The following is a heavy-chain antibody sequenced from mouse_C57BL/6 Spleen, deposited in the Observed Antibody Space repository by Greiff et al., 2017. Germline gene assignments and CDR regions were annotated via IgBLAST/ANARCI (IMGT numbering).Heavy chain of an antibody. V-gene: IGHV1-72*01. J-gene: IGHJ1*03. CDR1: GYTFTSYW. Sequence: QVQLKQPGAELVKPGASVKLSCKASGYTFTSYWMHWVKQRPGRGLEWIGRIDPNSGGTKYNEKFKSKATLTVDKPSSTAYMQLSSLTSEDSAVYYCARRGSTGTDWYFDVWGTGTTVTVSS. D-gene: IGHD4-1*02. CDR2: IDPNSGGT. CDR3: ARRGSTGTDWYFDV.